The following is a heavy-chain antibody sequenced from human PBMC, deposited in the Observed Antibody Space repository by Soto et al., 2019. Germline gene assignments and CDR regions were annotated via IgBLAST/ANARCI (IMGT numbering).Heavy chain of an antibody. CDR2: ISWNSGTI. D-gene: IGHD6-19*01. Sequence: EVQLVESGGGLVQPGRSLRLSCAASGFTFDDYAMHWVWQAPGEGLEWVSGISWNSGTIGYADSVKGRFTISRDSAENSRYLQMSSLRAEDTALYYCAKGMCGSGAVTRGALDVWGQGTTGPVSS. V-gene: IGHV3-9*01. CDR1: GFTFDDYA. CDR3: AKGMCGSGAVTRGALDV. J-gene: IGHJ6*02.